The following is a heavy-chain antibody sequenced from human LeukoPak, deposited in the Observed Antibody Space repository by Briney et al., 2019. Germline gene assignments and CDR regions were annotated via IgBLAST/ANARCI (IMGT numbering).Heavy chain of an antibody. V-gene: IGHV3-48*01. CDR1: GLTFNRNN. Sequence: GRSLRLSCAASGLTFNRNNMNWARQAPGKGREWVSYISSTSITMYYADSVKGRFTISRDNAKNSLYLQMNSLRADDTAVYYCARETILAVAGDFWGQGTLVTVPS. D-gene: IGHD6-19*01. J-gene: IGHJ4*02. CDR3: ARETILAVAGDF. CDR2: ISSTSITM.